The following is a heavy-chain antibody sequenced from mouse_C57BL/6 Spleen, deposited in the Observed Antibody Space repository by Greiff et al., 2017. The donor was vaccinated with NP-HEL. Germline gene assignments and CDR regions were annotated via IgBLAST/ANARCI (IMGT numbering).Heavy chain of an antibody. Sequence: VQLQQSGAELVKPGASVKLSCKASGYTFTSYWMHWVKQRPGQGLEWIGMIHPNSGSTNYNEKFKSKATLTVDKSSSTAYMQLSSLTSEDSAVYYCARHGSRESFPYFDYWGQGTTLTVSS. D-gene: IGHD1-1*01. CDR1: GYTFTSYW. V-gene: IGHV1-64*01. CDR2: IHPNSGST. J-gene: IGHJ2*01. CDR3: ARHGSRESFPYFDY.